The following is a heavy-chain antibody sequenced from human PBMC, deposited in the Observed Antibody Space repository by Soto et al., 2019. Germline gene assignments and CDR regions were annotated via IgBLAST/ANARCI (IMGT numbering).Heavy chain of an antibody. J-gene: IGHJ5*02. Sequence: QVQLVESGGGVVQPGRSLRLSCAASGFTFSSYGMHWVRQAPGKGLEWVAVIWYDGSNKYYADSVKGRLTISRDNSKNTLYLQMNSLRAEDTAVYYCARGARSDYYPNWFDPWGQGTLVTVSS. CDR2: IWYDGSNK. D-gene: IGHD3-3*01. CDR1: GFTFSSYG. V-gene: IGHV3-33*01. CDR3: ARGARSDYYPNWFDP.